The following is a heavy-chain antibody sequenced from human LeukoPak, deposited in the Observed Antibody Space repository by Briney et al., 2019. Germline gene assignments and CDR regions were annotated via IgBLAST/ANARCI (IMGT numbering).Heavy chain of an antibody. CDR2: IYYSGST. CDR1: GGSISSYY. Sequence: PSETLSLTCTVSGGSISSYYWSWIRQPPGKGLEWIGYIYYSGSTNYSPSLKSRVTISVDTSKNQFSLNLSSVTAADTAVYYCARSNWGYDGHFDYWGQGALVTVSS. CDR3: ARSNWGYDGHFDY. V-gene: IGHV4-59*01. J-gene: IGHJ4*02. D-gene: IGHD5-12*01.